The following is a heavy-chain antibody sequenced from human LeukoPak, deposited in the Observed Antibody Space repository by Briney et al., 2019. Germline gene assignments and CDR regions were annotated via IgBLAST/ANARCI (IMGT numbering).Heavy chain of an antibody. Sequence: GESLKISCKGSGYSFTSYWIGGVRQMPGKGMEWMGIIYPGDSDTRYSPSFQGQVTISADKSISTAYLQWSSLKASDTAMYYCARHPIVVVPAAFHPYYYYYMVVWGKGTTVTVSS. J-gene: IGHJ6*03. CDR2: IYPGDSDT. D-gene: IGHD2-2*01. CDR3: ARHPIVVVPAAFHPYYYYYMVV. CDR1: GYSFTSYW. V-gene: IGHV5-51*01.